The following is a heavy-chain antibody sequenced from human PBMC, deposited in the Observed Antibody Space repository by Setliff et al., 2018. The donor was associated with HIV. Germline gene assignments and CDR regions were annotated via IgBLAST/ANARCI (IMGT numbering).Heavy chain of an antibody. CDR3: ARGGTYYYNSGSYMSLTNNYFDP. V-gene: IGHV1-2*02. D-gene: IGHD3-10*01. CDR1: GYTFTGYY. J-gene: IGHJ5*02. Sequence: GASVKVSCKASGYTFTGYYIHWVRQAPGQGLEWMGWINTNSGGTNYAQKFQGRVTMTRDTSITTAYMELSRLRSDDTAVYYCARGGTYYYNSGSYMSLTNNYFDPWGQGTLVTVSS. CDR2: INTNSGGT.